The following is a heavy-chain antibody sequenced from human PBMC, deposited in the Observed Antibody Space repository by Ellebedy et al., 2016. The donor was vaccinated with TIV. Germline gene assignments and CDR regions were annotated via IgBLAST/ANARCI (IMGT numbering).Heavy chain of an antibody. CDR1: GFSISPYW. J-gene: IGHJ4*02. CDR3: ARGTPYHDKLFDF. D-gene: IGHD1-1*01. CDR2: LNQGGSGR. V-gene: IGHV3-7*01. Sequence: GGSLRLSXTASGFSISPYWMAWVRQAPGKGLECVAYLNQGGSGRYYVDSVRGRFTISRDDTLNSAYLEMNSLSAEDTAVYFCARGTPYHDKLFDFWGKGTLVAASS.